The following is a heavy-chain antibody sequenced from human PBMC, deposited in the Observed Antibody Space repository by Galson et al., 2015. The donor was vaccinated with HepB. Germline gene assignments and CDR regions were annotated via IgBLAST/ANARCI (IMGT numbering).Heavy chain of an antibody. D-gene: IGHD3-10*01. CDR1: GASINSGHW. CDR3: TSAGAGGSWSPFDHYGMDV. Sequence: SETLSLTCAVSGASINSGHWWSWVRQPPGKGLEWIGEIFHTGTINYNPSLQSRVTISVDKSKNHFSLKLSSVTAADTAVHNCTSAGAGGSWSPFDHYGMDVWGQGTTVTVSS. V-gene: IGHV4-4*02. CDR2: IFHTGTI. J-gene: IGHJ6*02.